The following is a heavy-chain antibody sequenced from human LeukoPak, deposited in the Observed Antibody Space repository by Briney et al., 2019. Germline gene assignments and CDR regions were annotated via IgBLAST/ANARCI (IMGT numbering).Heavy chain of an antibody. V-gene: IGHV4-31*03. CDR3: ARSSGWYSVDCFDP. D-gene: IGHD6-19*01. CDR1: GGSISSGGYY. CDR2: IYYSGST. Sequence: SETLSLTCTVSGGSISSGGYYWSWIRQHPGKGLEWIGYIYYSGSTYYNPSLKSRVTISVDTSKNQFSLKLSSVTAADTAVYYWARSSGWYSVDCFDPWGQGTLVTVSS. J-gene: IGHJ5*02.